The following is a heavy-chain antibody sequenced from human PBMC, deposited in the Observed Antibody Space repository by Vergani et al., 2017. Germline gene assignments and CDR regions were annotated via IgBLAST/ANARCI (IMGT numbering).Heavy chain of an antibody. Sequence: EVHLLESGGGQVEAGGSLRLSCVASGFTFSNSAMSWVRQTSGKGLEWVSAISGHGDRTYYADSVKGRFTISRDIAKNTLYLQVRSLRLEDTGVYHCVGDRGLCAGGRCYTEAWDYWGQGTPVTVSS. CDR3: VGDRGLCAGGRCYTEAWDY. V-gene: IGHV3-23*01. CDR1: GFTFSNSA. J-gene: IGHJ4*02. D-gene: IGHD2-2*02. CDR2: ISGHGDRT.